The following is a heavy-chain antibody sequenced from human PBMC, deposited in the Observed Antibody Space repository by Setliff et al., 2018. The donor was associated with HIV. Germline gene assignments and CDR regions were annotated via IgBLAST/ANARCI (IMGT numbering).Heavy chain of an antibody. CDR2: INHTGNT. CDR3: ARGKGGLVGPAEFDY. CDR1: GGSFSGYH. V-gene: IGHV4-34*01. J-gene: IGHJ4*02. Sequence: PSETLSLTCAVYGGSFSGYHWSWIRQFPGKGLEWIGEINHTGNTQYNPSLKSRVTMSEETSKNQFSLKLKSVTAADTAIYFCARGKGGLVGPAEFDYWGPGTLVTSPQ. D-gene: IGHD1-26*01.